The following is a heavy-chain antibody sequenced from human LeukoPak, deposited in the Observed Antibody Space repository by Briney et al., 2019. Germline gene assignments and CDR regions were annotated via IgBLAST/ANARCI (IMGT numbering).Heavy chain of an antibody. D-gene: IGHD4-11*01. V-gene: IGHV3-53*01. Sequence: TGGSLRLSCAASGFTVSSNYMSWVRQAPGKGLKWVSVIYSGGSTYYADSVKGRLTISRDNSKNTLYLQMNSLRAEDTAVYYCASRATVTTDRFWFDPWGQGTLVTVSS. J-gene: IGHJ5*02. CDR2: IYSGGST. CDR1: GFTVSSNY. CDR3: ASRATVTTDRFWFDP.